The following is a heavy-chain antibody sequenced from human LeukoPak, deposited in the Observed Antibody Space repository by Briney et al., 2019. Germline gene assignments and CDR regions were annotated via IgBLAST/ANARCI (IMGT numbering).Heavy chain of an antibody. J-gene: IGHJ6*02. V-gene: IGHV4-39*01. CDR2: HRHSETT. D-gene: IGHD3-10*01. Sequence: AETLSLTCTLSGRSISSGYYYWGWIRQTPGKGLEWIGHHRHSETTYYSPSLNSRVTMSVDTAKIQYFLKLRSVSAAETAGEYGARQTYYGSGTESTGYYGLAVWGQGITVTVPS. CDR3: ARQTYYGSGTESTGYYGLAV. CDR1: GRSISSGYYY.